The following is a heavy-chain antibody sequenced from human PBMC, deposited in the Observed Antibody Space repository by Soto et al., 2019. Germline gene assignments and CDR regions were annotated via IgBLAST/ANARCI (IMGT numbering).Heavy chain of an antibody. J-gene: IGHJ4*02. CDR1: GGSVSSTTYS. D-gene: IGHD3-22*01. CDR3: AGLYPYESSGYHLDY. V-gene: IGHV4-30-2*01. Sequence: PSETLSLTCAVSGGSVSSTTYSWTWTRQPPGKGLEWIGYISHSGSTYYNPSLRSRVTISVDTSKNQFSLKLSSVTAADTAVFYCAGLYPYESSGYHLDYWGQGTLVTVSS. CDR2: ISHSGST.